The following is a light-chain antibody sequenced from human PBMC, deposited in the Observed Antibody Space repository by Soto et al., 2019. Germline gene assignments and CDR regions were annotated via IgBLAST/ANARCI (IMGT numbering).Light chain of an antibody. CDR2: DAS. CDR3: QQSRSWPTGT. CDR1: QSVSSY. J-gene: IGKJ1*01. V-gene: IGKV3-11*01. Sequence: EIVLTQSPATLSLSPGERATLSCRASQSVSSYLAWYQQKPGQAPRLLIYDASNRATGIPARYSGSGFGTVLTPTISSLEPEDFAVYYCQQSRSWPTGTFGQGTKVVIK.